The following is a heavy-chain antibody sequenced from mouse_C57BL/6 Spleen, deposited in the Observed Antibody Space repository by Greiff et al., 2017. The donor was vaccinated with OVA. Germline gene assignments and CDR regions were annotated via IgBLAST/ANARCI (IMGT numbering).Heavy chain of an antibody. CDR2: ISYDGSN. CDR1: GYSITSGYY. Sequence: VQLQQSGPGLVKPSQSLFLTCSVTGYSITSGYYWNWIRQFPGNKLEWMGYISYDGSNNYNPSLKNRISITRDTSKNQFFLKLNSVTTEDTATYYCAREVYDYAFAYWGQGTLVTVSA. V-gene: IGHV3-6*01. CDR3: AREVYDYAFAY. J-gene: IGHJ3*01. D-gene: IGHD2-4*01.